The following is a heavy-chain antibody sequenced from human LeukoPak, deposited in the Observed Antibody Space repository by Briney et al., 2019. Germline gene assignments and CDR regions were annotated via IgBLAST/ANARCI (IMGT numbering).Heavy chain of an antibody. CDR2: IIPIFGTA. Sequence: SVKVSCKASGGTFSSYAISWVRQAPGQGLEWMGGIIPIFGTANYAQKFQGRVTIIADKSTSTAYMELSSLRSEDTAVYYCARDARAVAGPTLDYWGQGTLVTVSS. J-gene: IGHJ4*02. V-gene: IGHV1-69*06. D-gene: IGHD6-19*01. CDR3: ARDARAVAGPTLDY. CDR1: GGTFSSYA.